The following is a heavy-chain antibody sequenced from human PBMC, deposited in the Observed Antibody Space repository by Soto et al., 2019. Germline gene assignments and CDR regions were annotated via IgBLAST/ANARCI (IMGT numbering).Heavy chain of an antibody. J-gene: IGHJ6*02. CDR3: ARDSRGVYGMDV. CDR2: ISAYNGNT. D-gene: IGHD5-12*01. Sequence: ASVEVSCKASCYTFTSYGISWVLQAPGQGLEWMGWISAYNGNTNYAQKLQGRVTMTTDTSTSTAYMELRSLRSDDTAVYYCARDSRGVYGMDVWGQGTTVTVSS. CDR1: CYTFTSYG. V-gene: IGHV1-18*01.